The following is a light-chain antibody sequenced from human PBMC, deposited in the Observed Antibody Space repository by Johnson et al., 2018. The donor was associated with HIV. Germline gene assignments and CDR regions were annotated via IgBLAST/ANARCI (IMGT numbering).Light chain of an antibody. CDR1: SSNIGSNT. V-gene: IGLV1-51*01. Sequence: QSVLTQPPSASGTPGQRVTISCSGSSSNIGSNTVNWYQQLPGTAPKLLIFDNNKRPSGIPDRFSASKSGTSATLGITGLQTGDEADYYCGTWDTGLSAGGVFGTGTRVTVL. CDR3: GTWDTGLSAGGV. J-gene: IGLJ1*01. CDR2: DNN.